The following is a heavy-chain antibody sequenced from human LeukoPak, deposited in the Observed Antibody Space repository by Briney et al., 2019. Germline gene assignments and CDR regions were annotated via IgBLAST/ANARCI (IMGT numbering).Heavy chain of an antibody. D-gene: IGHD3-10*02. Sequence: GGSLRLSCTASGFTFSSYEMNWVRQAPGKGLEWVSYISSSGSTIYYADSVKGRFTISRDNAKNSLYLQMNGLRAEDTAVYYCAELGITMIGGVWGKGATVTISS. J-gene: IGHJ6*04. CDR1: GFTFSSYE. V-gene: IGHV3-48*03. CDR2: ISSSGSTI. CDR3: AELGITMIGGV.